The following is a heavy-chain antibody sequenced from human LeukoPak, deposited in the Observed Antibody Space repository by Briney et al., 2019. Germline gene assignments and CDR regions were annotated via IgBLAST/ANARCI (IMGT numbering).Heavy chain of an antibody. Sequence: PSETLSLTCTVSGGSISSYYWSWIRQPPWKGLEWIGYIYYSGSTNYNPSLKSRVTISVDTSKNQFSLKLSSVTAADTAVYYCARIPYYYDSSGHKYYYYGMDVWGQGTTVTVSS. D-gene: IGHD3-22*01. CDR3: ARIPYYYDSSGHKYYYYGMDV. V-gene: IGHV4-59*08. CDR2: IYYSGST. CDR1: GGSISSYY. J-gene: IGHJ6*02.